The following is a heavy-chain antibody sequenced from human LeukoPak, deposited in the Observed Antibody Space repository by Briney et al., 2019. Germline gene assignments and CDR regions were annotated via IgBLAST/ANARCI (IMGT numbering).Heavy chain of an antibody. CDR1: GFTFRNYG. J-gene: IGHJ4*02. Sequence: GGSLRLSCAASGFTFRNYGMQWVRQAPGKGLEWVAVVSYDGGTTFYADSVKGRFTISRDNSKNTLDLQMFSLRVEDTAVYYCARQNWNYFQHPEEFDYWGQGTLVTVSS. D-gene: IGHD3-10*01. V-gene: IGHV3-30*03. CDR3: ARQNWNYFQHPEEFDY. CDR2: VSYDGGTT.